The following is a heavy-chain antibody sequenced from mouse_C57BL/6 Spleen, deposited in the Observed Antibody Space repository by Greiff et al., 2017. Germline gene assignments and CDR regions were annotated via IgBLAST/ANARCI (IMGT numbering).Heavy chain of an antibody. CDR2: IYPGSGST. CDR3: ARGGNYYFDY. CDR1: GYTFTSYW. D-gene: IGHD2-1*01. J-gene: IGHJ2*01. V-gene: IGHV1-55*01. Sequence: QVQLQQPGAELVKPGASVQMSCKASGYTFTSYWLTWVKQRPGQGLEWIGDIYPGSGSTNYNEKFKSKATLTVDTSSSTAYMQLSSLTSEDSAVYYCARGGNYYFDYWGQGTTLTVSS.